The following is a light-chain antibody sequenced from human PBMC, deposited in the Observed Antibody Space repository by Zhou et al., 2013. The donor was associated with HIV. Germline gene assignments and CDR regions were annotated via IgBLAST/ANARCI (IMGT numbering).Light chain of an antibody. Sequence: DIQMTQSPSTLSASVGDRVTITCRASQSISSWLAWYQQKPGNAPKLLVYQTSYLESGVPSRFSGSGSGTEFTLTISSLQSEDFAVYYCQQYAQWPITFGQGTRLEIK. CDR2: QTS. V-gene: IGKV1-5*03. CDR3: QQYAQWPIT. CDR1: QSISSW. J-gene: IGKJ5*01.